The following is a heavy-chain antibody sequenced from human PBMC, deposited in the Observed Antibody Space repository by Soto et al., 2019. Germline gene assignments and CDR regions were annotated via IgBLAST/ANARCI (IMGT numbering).Heavy chain of an antibody. D-gene: IGHD3-9*01. Sequence: QVQLVQSGAEVKKPGASVKVSCKASGYTFTSYGISWVRQAPGQGLEWMGWISAYNGNTNYAQKLQGRVTMTTDTSTSTDYMELRSLRSDDTAVYYCARRSYDILTGYYYYYYYGMDVWGQGTTVTVSS. CDR2: ISAYNGNT. V-gene: IGHV1-18*01. CDR1: GYTFTSYG. CDR3: ARRSYDILTGYYYYYYYGMDV. J-gene: IGHJ6*02.